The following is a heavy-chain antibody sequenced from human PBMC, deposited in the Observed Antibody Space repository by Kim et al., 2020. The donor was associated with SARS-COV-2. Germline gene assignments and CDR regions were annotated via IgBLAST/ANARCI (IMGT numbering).Heavy chain of an antibody. CDR1: GFTFSDYY. J-gene: IGHJ6*02. V-gene: IGHV3-11*01. CDR2: ISSSGSTI. D-gene: IGHD6-13*01. Sequence: GGSLRLSCAASGFTFSDYYMSWIRQAPGKGLEWVSYISSSGSTIYYADSVKGRFTISRDNAKNSLYLQMNSQRAEATAVYYCARVRGAAGPFYYYYYGMDVWGQGTTVTVSS. CDR3: ARVRGAAGPFYYYYYGMDV.